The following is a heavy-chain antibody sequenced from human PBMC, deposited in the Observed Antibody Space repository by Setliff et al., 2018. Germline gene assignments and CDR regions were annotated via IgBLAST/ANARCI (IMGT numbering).Heavy chain of an antibody. CDR1: GVSFGSGTYY. CDR2: IQSTGNT. V-gene: IGHV4-61*02. Sequence: SETLSLTCTVSGVSFGSGTYYWSWIRQPAGKGLEWIGLIQSTGNTNYNPSLQSRVTISIDTSKNQFSLKMSPVTAADTAMYYCAGTPALGTSWLSPFDYWGQGTLVTVSS. J-gene: IGHJ4*02. D-gene: IGHD5-12*01. CDR3: AGTPALGTSWLSPFDY.